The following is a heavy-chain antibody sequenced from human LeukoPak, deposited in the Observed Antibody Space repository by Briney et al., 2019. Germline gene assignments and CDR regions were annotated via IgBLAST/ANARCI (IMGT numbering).Heavy chain of an antibody. D-gene: IGHD2-15*01. CDR1: GFTFSSHN. CDR2: ISDSSITM. CDR3: ARDGGFCSGGFCYRLFDP. J-gene: IGHJ5*02. Sequence: QPGGSLRLSCAASGFTFSSHNMVWVRQPPGKGLEWISYISDSSITMYYADSVKGRFTISRDNAKNSLYLQMNSLRAEDTAVCYCARDGGFCSGGFCYRLFDPWGQGTLVTVSS. V-gene: IGHV3-48*04.